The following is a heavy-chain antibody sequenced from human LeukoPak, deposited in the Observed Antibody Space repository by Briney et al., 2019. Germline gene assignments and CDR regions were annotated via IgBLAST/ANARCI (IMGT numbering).Heavy chain of an antibody. D-gene: IGHD7-27*01. CDR1: GGSISSGGYY. V-gene: IGHV4-30-2*01. CDR2: IYHSGST. Sequence: SETLSLTCTVSGGSISSGGYYWSWIRQPPGKGLEWIGYIYHSGSTYYNPSLKSRVTISVDRSKNQFSPKLSSVTAADTAVYYCAKDRRDLGFDYWGQGTLVTVSS. CDR3: AKDRRDLGFDY. J-gene: IGHJ4*02.